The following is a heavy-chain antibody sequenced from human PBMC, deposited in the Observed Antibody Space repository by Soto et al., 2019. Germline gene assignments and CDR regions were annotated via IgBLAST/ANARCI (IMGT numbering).Heavy chain of an antibody. Sequence: XESLSLSCAASGFTVSSYAMSGVRQAPGKGLEWVSSISAGGDSTYYADSVKGRFTITRDNSKNTLYLQMNSLRAADTAIYYCAKDHGYAGGWHTPYYFDSWGQGTLVTVSS. J-gene: IGHJ4*02. V-gene: IGHV3-23*01. CDR2: ISAGGDST. CDR1: GFTVSSYA. D-gene: IGHD6-19*01. CDR3: AKDHGYAGGWHTPYYFDS.